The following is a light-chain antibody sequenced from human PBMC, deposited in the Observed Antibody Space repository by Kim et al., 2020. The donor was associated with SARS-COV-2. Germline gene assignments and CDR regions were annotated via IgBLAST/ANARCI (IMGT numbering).Light chain of an antibody. J-gene: IGLJ2*01. V-gene: IGLV2-8*01. CDR3: SSYGGSNNLV. CDR1: SSDVGVYNY. CDR2: EVS. Sequence: GQSVTISCTGTSSDVGVYNYVSWYQQHPGKAPKLLIYEVSKRPSGVPDRFSGSKSGNMASLTVSGLQAEDEADYYCSSYGGSNNLVFGGGTQLTVL.